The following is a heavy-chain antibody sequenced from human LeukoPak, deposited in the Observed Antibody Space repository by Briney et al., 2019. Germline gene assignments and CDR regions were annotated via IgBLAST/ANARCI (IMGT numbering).Heavy chain of an antibody. CDR3: ASRWETGYSSSWYPNFFDY. CDR1: GGSISSSSYY. D-gene: IGHD6-13*01. CDR2: IYYSGST. Sequence: PSETLSLTCTVSGGSISSSSYYWGWIRQPPGKGLEWIGSIYYSGSTYYNPSLKSRVTISVDTSKNQFSLKLSSVTAADTAVYYCASRWETGYSSSWYPNFFDYWGQGTLVTVSS. V-gene: IGHV4-39*07. J-gene: IGHJ4*02.